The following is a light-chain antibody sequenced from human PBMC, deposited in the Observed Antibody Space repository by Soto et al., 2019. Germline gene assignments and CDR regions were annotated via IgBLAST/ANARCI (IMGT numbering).Light chain of an antibody. V-gene: IGKV1-5*01. CDR3: QQFKSYFPT. J-gene: IGKJ1*01. Sequence: DIQMTQSPSTLSASVGDRVTITCRASQSIVRWLAWYQQKPGKAPKLLIYDASSLESGVPSRFSGSGSGTEFTLTISSLQPDDFASYYCQQFKSYFPTFGQGTKVEIK. CDR1: QSIVRW. CDR2: DAS.